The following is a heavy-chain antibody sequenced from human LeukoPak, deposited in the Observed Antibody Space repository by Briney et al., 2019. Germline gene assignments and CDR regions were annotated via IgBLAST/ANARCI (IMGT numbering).Heavy chain of an antibody. V-gene: IGHV4-30-4*08. D-gene: IGHD1-26*01. CDR3: ARDLTTIVGAST. Sequence: SETLSLTCTVSGGSISSGDYYWSWIRQPPGEGLEWIGYIYYSGSTYYNPSLKSRVTISVDTSKNQFSLKLSSVTAADTAVYYCARDLTTIVGASTWGQGTLVTVSS. J-gene: IGHJ5*02. CDR2: IYYSGST. CDR1: GGSISSGDYY.